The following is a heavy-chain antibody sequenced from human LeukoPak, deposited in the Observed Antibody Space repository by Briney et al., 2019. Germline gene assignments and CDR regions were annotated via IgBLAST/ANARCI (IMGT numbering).Heavy chain of an antibody. CDR3: ARVSLAAAGPPYFDY. Sequence: ASVKVSCKASGYTFTSYAMHWVRQAPGQRLEWMGWINAGNGNTKYSQKFQGRVTITRDTSASTAYMELSSLRSEDTAVYYCARVSLAAAGPPYFDYWGQGTLVTVSS. CDR2: INAGNGNT. J-gene: IGHJ4*02. CDR1: GYTFTSYA. D-gene: IGHD6-13*01. V-gene: IGHV1-3*01.